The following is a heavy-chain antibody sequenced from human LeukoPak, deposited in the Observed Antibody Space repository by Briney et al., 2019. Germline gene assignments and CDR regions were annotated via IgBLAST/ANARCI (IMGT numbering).Heavy chain of an antibody. CDR1: GGSISSSSYY. Sequence: PSETLSLTCTVSGGSISSSSYYWGWIRQPPGKGLEWIGSIYYSGSTYYKPSLKSRVTISVDTSKNQFSLRLSSVTAADTAVYYCARARVLRYFDWLSYFDYWGQGTLVTVSS. CDR2: IYYSGST. J-gene: IGHJ4*02. CDR3: ARARVLRYFDWLSYFDY. D-gene: IGHD3-9*01. V-gene: IGHV4-39*07.